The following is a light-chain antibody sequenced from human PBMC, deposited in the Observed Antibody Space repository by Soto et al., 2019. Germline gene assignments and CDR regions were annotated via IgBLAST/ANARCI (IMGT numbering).Light chain of an antibody. CDR3: QQSYRTPT. V-gene: IGKV1-39*01. CDR1: QSISSW. J-gene: IGKJ5*01. CDR2: DAS. Sequence: DIQMTHSPSTLSASVGDRVTITCRASQSISSWLAWYQQKPGKAPKLLIYDASTLQSGVPSRFSGSGSGTDYTLTISSLQPEDFATYYCQQSYRTPTFGQGTRLEIK.